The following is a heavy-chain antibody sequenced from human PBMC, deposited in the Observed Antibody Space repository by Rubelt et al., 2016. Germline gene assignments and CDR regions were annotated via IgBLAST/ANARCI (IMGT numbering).Heavy chain of an antibody. Sequence: QVQLQESGPGLVKPSETLSLTCTVSGGSISSYYWSWIRQPPGKGLEWIGFIYYSGITYYNPSLKSRVPISVDTSRNQVSLKLSAVTAADTAIYYCARHSRYYSSSSFYYFGMDVWGQGTKVTVSS. J-gene: IGHJ6*02. CDR3: ARHSRYYSSSSFYYFGMDV. CDR1: GGSISSYY. V-gene: IGHV4-59*08. CDR2: IYYSGIT. D-gene: IGHD6-6*01.